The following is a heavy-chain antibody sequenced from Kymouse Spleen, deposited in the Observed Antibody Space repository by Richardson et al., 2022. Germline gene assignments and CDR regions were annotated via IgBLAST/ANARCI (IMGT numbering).Heavy chain of an antibody. D-gene: IGHD3-10*01. V-gene: IGHV3-13*01. CDR2: IGTAGDT. J-gene: IGHJ2*01. Sequence: EVQLVESGGGLVQPGGSLRLSCAASGFTFSSYDMHWVRQATGKGLEWVSAIGTAGDTYYPGSVKGRFTISRENAKNSLYLQMNSLRAGDTAVYYCARMVRGVIYWYFDLWGRGTLVTVSS. CDR1: GFTFSSYD. CDR3: ARMVRGVIYWYFDL.